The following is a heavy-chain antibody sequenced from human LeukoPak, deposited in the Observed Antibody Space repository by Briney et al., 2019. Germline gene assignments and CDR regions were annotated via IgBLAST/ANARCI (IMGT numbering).Heavy chain of an antibody. D-gene: IGHD1-14*01. CDR2: IIPILGIA. CDR3: ARDFPPGSRAFDI. Sequence: SVKVSCKGSGYTFTSYDINWVRQAPGQGLEWMGRIIPILGIANYAQKFQGRVTITADKSTSTAYMELSSLRSEDTAVYYCARDFPPGSRAFDIWGQGTMVTVSS. V-gene: IGHV1-69*04. J-gene: IGHJ3*02. CDR1: GYTFTSYD.